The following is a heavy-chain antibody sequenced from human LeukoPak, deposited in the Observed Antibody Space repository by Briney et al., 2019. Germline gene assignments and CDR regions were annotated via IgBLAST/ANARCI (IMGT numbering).Heavy chain of an antibody. Sequence: GGSLRLSCAASGFTFSSYGMHWVGQAPGKGLEWVTFIRYHGTNEYYADSVRGRFTISRDNSKNTLYLQMNSLRPEDTAVYYCASGVYSYGLNYYYYYYMDVWGKGTTVTVSS. CDR2: IRYHGTNE. CDR3: ASGVYSYGLNYYYYYYMDV. CDR1: GFTFSSYG. D-gene: IGHD5-18*01. J-gene: IGHJ6*03. V-gene: IGHV3-30*02.